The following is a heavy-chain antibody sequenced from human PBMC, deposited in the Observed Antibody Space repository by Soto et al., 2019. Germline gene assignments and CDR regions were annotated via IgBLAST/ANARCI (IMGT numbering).Heavy chain of an antibody. D-gene: IGHD6-19*01. CDR3: VRSPGWYKIDS. CDR2: INHSGST. V-gene: IGHV4-34*01. J-gene: IGHJ4*02. CDR1: GGSFGGYY. Sequence: SETLSLTCAVYGGSFGGYYGSWIRQPPGKGLEWIGEINHSGSTNYNPSLKSRVTISVDTSKNQFSLKMNSVTAADTAVYFCVRSPGWYKIDSWGQGILVTVSS.